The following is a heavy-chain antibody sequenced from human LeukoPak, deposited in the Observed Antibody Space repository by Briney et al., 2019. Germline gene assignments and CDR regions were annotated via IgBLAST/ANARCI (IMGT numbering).Heavy chain of an antibody. CDR1: GFTFSSYW. J-gene: IGHJ4*02. Sequence: QPGGTLRLSCAASGFTFSSYWMHCVRQAPGKGLVWVSGINSDGSSTSYADSVKGRFTISRDNAKNTLYLQMNSLRAEDTAVYYCASLRAAVAGTGIIGWGQGTLVTVSS. V-gene: IGHV3-74*01. D-gene: IGHD6-19*01. CDR2: INSDGSST. CDR3: ASLRAAVAGTGIIG.